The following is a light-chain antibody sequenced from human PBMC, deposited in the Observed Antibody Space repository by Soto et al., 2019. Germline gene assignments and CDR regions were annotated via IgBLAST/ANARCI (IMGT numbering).Light chain of an antibody. CDR1: QSISSW. J-gene: IGKJ1*01. CDR3: QPYNSYWT. Sequence: DIQMTQSPSTLSASVGDRVTITSRASQSISSWLAWYQQKPGEAPKLLIYKASSLESGVPSRFSGSGSGTEFTLTISSLQPDDFATYYCQPYNSYWTFGQGTKVEIK. V-gene: IGKV1-5*03. CDR2: KAS.